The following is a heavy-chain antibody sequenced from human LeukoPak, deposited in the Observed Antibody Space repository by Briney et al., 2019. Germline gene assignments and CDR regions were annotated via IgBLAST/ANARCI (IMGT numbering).Heavy chain of an antibody. CDR3: ARVREYSSGRYYFDY. V-gene: IGHV3-30-3*01. D-gene: IGHD6-19*01. Sequence: GGSLRLSCAASGFTFSSYAMHWVRQAPGKGLEWVAVISYDGSNKYYADSVKGRFTISRDNSKNTLYLQMNSLRAEDTAVYYCARVREYSSGRYYFDYWGQGTLVTVSS. CDR2: ISYDGSNK. CDR1: GFTFSSYA. J-gene: IGHJ4*02.